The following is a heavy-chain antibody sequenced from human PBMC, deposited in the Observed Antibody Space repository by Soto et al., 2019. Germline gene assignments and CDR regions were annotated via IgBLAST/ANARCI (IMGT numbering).Heavy chain of an antibody. CDR2: IYYSGST. J-gene: IGHJ4*02. D-gene: IGHD2-15*01. CDR3: ARWARGAATFDY. CDR1: GGSISSGGYY. V-gene: IGHV4-31*03. Sequence: SETLSLTCTVSGGSISSGGYYWSWIRQHPGKGLEWIGYIYYSGSTYYNPSLKSRVTISVDTSKNQFSLKLSSVTAADTAVYYCARWARGAATFDYWGQGTLVTVSS.